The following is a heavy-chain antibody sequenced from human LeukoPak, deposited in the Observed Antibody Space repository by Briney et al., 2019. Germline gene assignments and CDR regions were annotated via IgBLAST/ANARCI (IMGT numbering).Heavy chain of an antibody. V-gene: IGHV3-69-1*01. CDR2: ITTGSAK. Sequence: PGGSLRLSCVASGFILRDYDMSWLRQAPGKGLEWISYITTGSAKYYADSVKGRFTISRDNAKNSLYLQMNSLRAEDTAVYYCAKDQYCTSTSCYVGYWGQGTLVTVSS. CDR3: AKDQYCTSTSCYVGY. D-gene: IGHD2-2*01. J-gene: IGHJ4*02. CDR1: GFILRDYD.